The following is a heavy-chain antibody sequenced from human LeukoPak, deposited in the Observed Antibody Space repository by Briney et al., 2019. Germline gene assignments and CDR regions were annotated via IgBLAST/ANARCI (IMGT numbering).Heavy chain of an antibody. CDR1: GFTFSSYA. V-gene: IGHV3-23*01. CDR2: ISGSGTST. D-gene: IGHD5-12*01. J-gene: IGHJ6*02. CDR3: AKCFQGYGGYDTMGYYYGMDV. Sequence: GGSLRLSCAASGFTFSSYAMSWVRQAPGKGLEWVSAISGSGTSTYYADSVKGRYSISRDNSKNTLYLQMNRLRAEDTAVYFCAKCFQGYGGYDTMGYYYGMDVWGQGTTVTVSS.